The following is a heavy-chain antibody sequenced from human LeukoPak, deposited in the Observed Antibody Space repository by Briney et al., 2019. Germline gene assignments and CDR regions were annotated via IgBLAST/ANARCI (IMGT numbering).Heavy chain of an antibody. D-gene: IGHD6-13*01. CDR3: AAQAVAAAGGFDY. V-gene: IGHV3-30*03. CDR2: ISYDGSNK. Sequence: GRSLRLSCAASGFTFSSYGMHWVRQAPGKGLEWVAVISYDGSNKYYADSVKGRFTISRDNSKNTLYLQMNSLRAEDAAVYYCAAQAVAAAGGFDYWGQGTLVTVSS. CDR1: GFTFSSYG. J-gene: IGHJ4*02.